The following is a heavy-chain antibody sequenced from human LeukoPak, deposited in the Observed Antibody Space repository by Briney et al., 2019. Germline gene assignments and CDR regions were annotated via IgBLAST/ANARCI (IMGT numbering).Heavy chain of an antibody. CDR2: INSISGEI. CDR1: GFTFSYYS. Sequence: PGGSLRLSCVASGFTFSYYSMNWVRQAPGKGLEWVSYINSISGEIWYADSVKGRFTISSDDAKNSLYLQMNSLRDEDTAVYYCARDHGYAFDYWGQGTLVTVSS. D-gene: IGHD5-12*01. CDR3: ARDHGYAFDY. J-gene: IGHJ4*02. V-gene: IGHV3-48*02.